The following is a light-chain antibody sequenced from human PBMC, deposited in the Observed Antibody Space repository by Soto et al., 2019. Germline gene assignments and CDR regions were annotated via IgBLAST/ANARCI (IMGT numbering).Light chain of an antibody. J-gene: IGLJ1*01. CDR1: IGDIGTYNH. Sequence: QTVLTQAAYVSGSPGQSGTIACAGTIGDIGTYNHVSWYQQHAGEAPKVLICEVNKRPSGVSNRFSGSKSGTTASLTISGLQAEDEADYYCRSYTTTTTLYVFGTGTKVTVL. CDR2: EVN. CDR3: RSYTTTTTLYV. V-gene: IGLV2-14*01.